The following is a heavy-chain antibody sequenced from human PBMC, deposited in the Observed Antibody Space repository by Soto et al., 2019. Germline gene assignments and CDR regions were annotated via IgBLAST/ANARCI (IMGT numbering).Heavy chain of an antibody. V-gene: IGHV1-3*01. J-gene: IGHJ5*02. CDR3: ARGVKYYDFWSGYYP. Sequence: ASVKVSCKASGYTFTSYAMHWVRQAPGQRLEWMGWINAGNGNTKYSQKFQGRVTITRDTSASTAYMELSSLRSEDTAVYYCARGVKYYDFWSGYYPWGQGTLVTVSS. CDR1: GYTFTSYA. CDR2: INAGNGNT. D-gene: IGHD3-3*01.